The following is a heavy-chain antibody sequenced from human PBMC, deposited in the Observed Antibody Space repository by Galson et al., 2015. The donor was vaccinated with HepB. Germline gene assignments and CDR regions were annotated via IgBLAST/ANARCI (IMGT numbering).Heavy chain of an antibody. J-gene: IGHJ3*02. D-gene: IGHD3-22*01. CDR2: ISSSSSTI. CDR1: GFTFSSYS. V-gene: IGHV3-48*04. Sequence: SLRLSCAASGFTFSSYSMNWVRQAPGKGLEWVSYISSSSSTIYYADSVKGRFTISRDNAKNSLYLQMNSLRAEDTAVYYCATSYYDSSGYYLLGAFDIWGQGTMVTVSS. CDR3: ATSYYDSSGYYLLGAFDI.